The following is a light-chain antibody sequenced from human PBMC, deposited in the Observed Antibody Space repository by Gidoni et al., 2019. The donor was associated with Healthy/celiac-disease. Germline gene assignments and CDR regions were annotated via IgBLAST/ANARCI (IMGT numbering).Light chain of an antibody. CDR2: AAS. J-gene: IGKJ5*01. Sequence: DIQMTQSPSSLSASVGDRVTITCRASQSISSYLNWYQQNPGKAPKLRIYAASSFQSGVPSRFSGSGSGTDFTLTISSLQPEDFATYYCQQSYSTPPTFGQGTRLEIK. CDR3: QQSYSTPPT. CDR1: QSISSY. V-gene: IGKV1-39*01.